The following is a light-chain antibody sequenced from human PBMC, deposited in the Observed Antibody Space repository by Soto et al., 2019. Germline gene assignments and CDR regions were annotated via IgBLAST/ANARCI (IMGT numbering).Light chain of an antibody. CDR1: GSNIGSNT. Sequence: QSVLTQPPSASGTPGQRVTISCSGSGSNIGSNTVNWYQHLPGTAPKLLIYNDNQRPSGVPDRFSGSKSGTSASLAISGLQSEDEADYYCAAWDDSLNGLFGGGTKVTVL. V-gene: IGLV1-44*01. CDR2: NDN. CDR3: AAWDDSLNGL. J-gene: IGLJ3*02.